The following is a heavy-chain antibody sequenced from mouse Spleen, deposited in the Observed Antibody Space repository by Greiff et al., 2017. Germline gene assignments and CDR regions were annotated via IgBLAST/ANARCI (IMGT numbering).Heavy chain of an antibody. Sequence: EVTLVESGGGLVQPGGSRKLSCAASGFTFSSFGMHWVRQAPEKGLEWVAYISSGSSTIYYAATVKGRCTISRDNPKNTLFLQMTSLRSEDTAMYYWARRAWDGWGQGTTLTVSS. CDR2: ISSGSSTI. J-gene: IGHJ2*01. D-gene: IGHD4-1*01. CDR3: ARRAWDG. CDR1: GFTFSSFG. V-gene: IGHV5-17*02.